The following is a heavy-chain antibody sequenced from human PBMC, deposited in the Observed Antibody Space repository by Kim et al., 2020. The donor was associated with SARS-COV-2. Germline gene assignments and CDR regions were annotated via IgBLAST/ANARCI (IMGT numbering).Heavy chain of an antibody. V-gene: IGHV3-9*01. D-gene: IGHD6-13*01. CDR3: AKSGYSSSSGYYFDY. CDR1: GFTFGDYA. CDR2: ISWNSGSI. J-gene: IGHJ4*02. Sequence: GGSLRLSCAASGFTFGDYAMHWVRQAPGKGLEWVSGISWNSGSIGYADSVKGRFTISRDNAKNSLYLQMNSLRAEDTALYYCAKSGYSSSSGYYFDYWGQGTLVTVSS.